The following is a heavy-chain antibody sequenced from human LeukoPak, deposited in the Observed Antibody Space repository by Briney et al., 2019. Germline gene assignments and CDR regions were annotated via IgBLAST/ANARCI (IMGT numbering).Heavy chain of an antibody. D-gene: IGHD3-3*01. V-gene: IGHV3-30-3*01. CDR1: EFTFSNYA. J-gene: IGHJ4*02. Sequence: GGSLRLSCVASEFTFSNYAMHWVRQAPVKGLEWLAVISYDGNNKFYADSVKGRFTISRDNSKNTLYLQMNSLRDEDTAVHYCARGDVWSGYYMYYFDYWGQGTLVTVSS. CDR2: ISYDGNNK. CDR3: ARGDVWSGYYMYYFDY.